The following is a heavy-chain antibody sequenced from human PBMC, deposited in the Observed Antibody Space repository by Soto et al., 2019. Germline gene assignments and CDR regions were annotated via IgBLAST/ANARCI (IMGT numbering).Heavy chain of an antibody. J-gene: IGHJ3*02. CDR3: AKVLYYYDSSDAFDI. CDR2: ISYDGSNK. V-gene: IGHV3-30*04. D-gene: IGHD3-22*01. Sequence: QVQLVESGGGVVQPGRSLRLSCAASGFTFSSYAMHWVRQAPGKGLEWVAVISYDGSNKYYADSVKGRFTISRDNSKNTLYLQMNSLRAEDTAVYYCAKVLYYYDSSDAFDIWGQGTMVTVSS. CDR1: GFTFSSYA.